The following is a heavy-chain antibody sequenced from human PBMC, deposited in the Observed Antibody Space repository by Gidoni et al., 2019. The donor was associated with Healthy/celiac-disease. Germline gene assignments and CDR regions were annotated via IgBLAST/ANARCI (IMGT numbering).Heavy chain of an antibody. D-gene: IGHD4-4*01. V-gene: IGHV4-39*01. CDR2: IYYSGST. CDR1: GGSISSSSYY. CDR3: ASPRARHWAFTVTARYYYYGMDV. Sequence: QLQLQESGPGLVKPSETLSLTCTVSGGSISSSSYYWGWIRQPPGKGLEWIGSIYYSGSTYYNPSLKSRVTISVDTSKNQFSLKLSSVTAADTAVYYCASPRARHWAFTVTARYYYYGMDVWGQGTTVTVSS. J-gene: IGHJ6*02.